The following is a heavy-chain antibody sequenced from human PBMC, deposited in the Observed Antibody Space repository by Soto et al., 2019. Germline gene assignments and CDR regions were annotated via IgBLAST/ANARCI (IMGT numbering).Heavy chain of an antibody. V-gene: IGHV3-11*01. Sequence: ESGGGLVKPGGSLRLSCAASGFTFSDYYMSWIRQAPGKGLEWVSYISSSGSTIYYAASVKVRFTISRDNAKNSLYLQMNSLRAEDTAVYYCAAGYSSGWYKAGYAFDIWGQGTMVTVSA. CDR2: ISSSGSTI. CDR3: AAGYSSGWYKAGYAFDI. D-gene: IGHD6-19*01. CDR1: GFTFSDYY. J-gene: IGHJ3*02.